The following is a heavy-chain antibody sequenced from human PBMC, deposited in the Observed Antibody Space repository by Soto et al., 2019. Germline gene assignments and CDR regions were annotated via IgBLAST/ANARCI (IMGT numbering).Heavy chain of an antibody. CDR3: ARDGATVTPEFYFDY. D-gene: IGHD4-17*01. J-gene: IGHJ4*02. Sequence: QVQLVESGGGVVQPGRSLRLSCAASGFTFSSYGMHWVRQAPGKGLEWVAVIWYDGSNKYYADSVKGRFTISRDNSKNTLYLQMNSLRAEDTAVYYCARDGATVTPEFYFDYWGQGTLVTVSS. V-gene: IGHV3-33*01. CDR2: IWYDGSNK. CDR1: GFTFSSYG.